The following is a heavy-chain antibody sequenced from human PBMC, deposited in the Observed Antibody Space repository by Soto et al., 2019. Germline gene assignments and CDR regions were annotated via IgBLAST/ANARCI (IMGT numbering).Heavy chain of an antibody. J-gene: IGHJ4*02. CDR1: GGSISSYY. V-gene: IGHV4-59*01. CDR3: AREGGHDSSGYYSGYFDY. D-gene: IGHD3-22*01. Sequence: QVQLQESGPGLVKPSETLSLTCTVSGGSISSYYWSWIRQPPGKGLEWIGYTYYSGSTNYNPSLKSRVTISVATSKNQFSLKLSSVTAADTAVYYCAREGGHDSSGYYSGYFDYWGQGTLVTVSS. CDR2: TYYSGST.